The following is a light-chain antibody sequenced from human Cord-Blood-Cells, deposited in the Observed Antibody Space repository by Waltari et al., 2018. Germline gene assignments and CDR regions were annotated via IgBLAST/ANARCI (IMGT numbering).Light chain of an antibody. J-gene: IGLJ1*01. CDR1: SSDVGGSHY. CDR2: EVS. V-gene: IGLV2-14*01. Sequence: QSALTQPASVSGSPGQSITISCTGTSSDVGGSHYVSWYQQHPGKAPKLIIYEVSNRPSGVSNRFSGSKSGNTASLTISGLQAEDEADYYCSSYTSSSTYVFGTGTKVTVL. CDR3: SSYTSSSTYV.